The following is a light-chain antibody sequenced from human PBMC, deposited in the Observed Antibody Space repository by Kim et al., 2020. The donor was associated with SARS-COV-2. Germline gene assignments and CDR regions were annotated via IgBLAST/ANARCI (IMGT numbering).Light chain of an antibody. CDR1: SSNIGGNT. J-gene: IGLJ3*02. CDR3: AAWEDSLVGRV. CDR2: KNN. Sequence: ELTQPPSASGTPGQRVTISCSGSSSNIGGNTVNWYQQLPGTAPKLLIYKNNQRPSGVPDRFSGSESGTSASLAISGLQSEDEADYYCAAWEDSLVGRVFGGGTQLTVL. V-gene: IGLV1-44*01.